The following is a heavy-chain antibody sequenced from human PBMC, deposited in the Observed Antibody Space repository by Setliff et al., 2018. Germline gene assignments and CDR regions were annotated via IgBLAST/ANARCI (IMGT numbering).Heavy chain of an antibody. Sequence: SETLSLTCSVSDDSITSYYWSWIRQPPGKGLEWLGYVYYDGTTNYNPSLKSRLTISVDTSNNQFSLRLTSVTAADAAVYYCARQRGNSGFLDFWGQGALVT. CDR2: VYYDGTT. D-gene: IGHD5-12*01. V-gene: IGHV4-59*13. CDR1: DDSITSYY. J-gene: IGHJ4*02. CDR3: ARQRGNSGFLDF.